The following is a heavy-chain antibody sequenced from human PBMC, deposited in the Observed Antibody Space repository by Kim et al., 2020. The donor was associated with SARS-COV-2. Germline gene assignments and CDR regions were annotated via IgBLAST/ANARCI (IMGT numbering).Heavy chain of an antibody. D-gene: IGHD3-10*01. V-gene: IGHV3-30*18. Sequence: GGSLRLSCAASGFTFSSYGMHWVRQAPGKGLEWVAVISYDGSNKYYADSVKGRFTISRDNSKNTLYLQMNSLRAEDTAVYYCAKNYYGSGSYYNYYYYYYGMDVWAQGTTVTVS. J-gene: IGHJ6*02. CDR2: ISYDGSNK. CDR1: GFTFSSYG. CDR3: AKNYYGSGSYYNYYYYYYGMDV.